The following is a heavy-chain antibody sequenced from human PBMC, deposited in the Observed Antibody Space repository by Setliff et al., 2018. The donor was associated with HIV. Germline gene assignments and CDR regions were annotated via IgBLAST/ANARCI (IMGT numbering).Heavy chain of an antibody. D-gene: IGHD5-12*01. CDR1: GFTFSNYA. CDR3: ARDRGYDLDYFDY. V-gene: IGHV3-23*01. Sequence: HPGGSLRLSCAATGFTFSNYAMSWVRQAPGKGLEWVSSITGSGDNTFYADSVKGRFTISRDNSRNTLYLQMNSLRAEDTALYYCARDRGYDLDYFDYWGQGTLVTVSS. J-gene: IGHJ4*02. CDR2: ITGSGDNT.